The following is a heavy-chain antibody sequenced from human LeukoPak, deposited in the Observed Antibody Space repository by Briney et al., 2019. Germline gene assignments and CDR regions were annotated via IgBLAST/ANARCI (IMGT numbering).Heavy chain of an antibody. D-gene: IGHD6-25*01. V-gene: IGHV3-11*04. Sequence: GGSLRLSCPASGFTFSDNYMSWLRQAPGKGLEWVSYISNGGTTTKYADSVEGRFTISRDNAKNFLYLQMNSLRAEDTAVYFCASEPRLLDHWGQGTLVTVSS. J-gene: IGHJ4*02. CDR3: ASEPRLLDH. CDR1: GFTFSDNY. CDR2: ISNGGTTT.